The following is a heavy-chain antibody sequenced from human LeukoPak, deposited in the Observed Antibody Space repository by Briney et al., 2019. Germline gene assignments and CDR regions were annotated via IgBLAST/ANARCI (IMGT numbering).Heavy chain of an antibody. V-gene: IGHV1-2*02. Sequence: GASVKVSCKASGYTFTGYYMHWVRQAPGQGPEWMGWINPNSGGTNYAQKFQGRVTMTRDTSISTAYMELSRLRSDDTAVYYCARVAYYYDSSGSYFDYWGQGTLVTVSS. CDR2: INPNSGGT. J-gene: IGHJ4*02. CDR3: ARVAYYYDSSGSYFDY. CDR1: GYTFTGYY. D-gene: IGHD3-22*01.